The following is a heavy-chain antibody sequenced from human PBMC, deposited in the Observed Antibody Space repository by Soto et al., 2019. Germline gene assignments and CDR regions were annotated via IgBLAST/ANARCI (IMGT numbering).Heavy chain of an antibody. V-gene: IGHV3-11*01. CDR2: IDSRGRTI. Sequence: QVQLVESGGAVVKPGGSLRLSCAASGFTFSDYYMSWIRQAPGKGLEWVSYIDSRGRTISYADSVKGRFTISREDAKNSLYLQMNSLRAEDTAVYYCARQAARNYFDFWGQGTLVTVSS. CDR3: ARQAARNYFDF. J-gene: IGHJ4*02. CDR1: GFTFSDYY. D-gene: IGHD6-6*01.